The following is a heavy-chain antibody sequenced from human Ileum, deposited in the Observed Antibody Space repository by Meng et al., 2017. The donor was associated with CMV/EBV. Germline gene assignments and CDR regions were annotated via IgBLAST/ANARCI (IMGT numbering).Heavy chain of an antibody. CDR2: IKRKDEGATA. Sequence: GGSLRLSCAATGFTFDNYAMHWVRQAPGKGLEWVALIKRKDEGATADYAAPVKGRFSISRDDSKNMVFLQMYSLKSDDTALYYCTTDLAGVAGIYWGQGTLVPSPQ. CDR1: GFTFDNYA. J-gene: IGHJ4*02. CDR3: TTDLAGVAGIY. V-gene: IGHV3-15*01. D-gene: IGHD3-10*01.